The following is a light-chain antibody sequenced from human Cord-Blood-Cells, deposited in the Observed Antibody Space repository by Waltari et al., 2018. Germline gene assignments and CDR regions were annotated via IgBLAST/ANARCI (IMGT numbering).Light chain of an antibody. V-gene: IGKV1-39*01. J-gene: IGKJ2*01. Sequence: DIQMTQSPSSLSASVGDRVTITCRASQSISSYLNWYQQKPGKAPKLLIYAASSLQSGVPSRVSGSGSGTDFTLTSSSLQPEDFATYYCQQSYSTPRTFGQGTKLEIK. CDR1: QSISSY. CDR3: QQSYSTPRT. CDR2: AAS.